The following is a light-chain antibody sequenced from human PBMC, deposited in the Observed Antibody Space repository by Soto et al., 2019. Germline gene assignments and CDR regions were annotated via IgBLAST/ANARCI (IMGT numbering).Light chain of an antibody. J-gene: IGKJ4*02. Sequence: IVMTQSPATLSVSPGERATLSCRASQSVGSNLAWYQQTPGQAPRLLMYGAPTRAAGLPARFSGSGSVTEFTLTISSRQSEDFAVYYCQQYKNWPLTFGGGTKVEI. V-gene: IGKV3-15*01. CDR2: GAP. CDR1: QSVGSN. CDR3: QQYKNWPLT.